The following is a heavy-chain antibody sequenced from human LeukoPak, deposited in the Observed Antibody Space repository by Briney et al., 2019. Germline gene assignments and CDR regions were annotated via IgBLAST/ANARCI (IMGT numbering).Heavy chain of an antibody. Sequence: SETLSLTCAVSGGSISSSNWWSWVRQPPGKGLEWIGEIYHSGSTNYNPSLKSRVTISVDTSKNQFSLKLSSVTAADTAVYYCARDGYNRDSDYWGQGTLVTVSS. V-gene: IGHV4-4*02. D-gene: IGHD5-24*01. CDR1: GGSISSSNW. CDR2: IYHSGST. CDR3: ARDGYNRDSDY. J-gene: IGHJ4*02.